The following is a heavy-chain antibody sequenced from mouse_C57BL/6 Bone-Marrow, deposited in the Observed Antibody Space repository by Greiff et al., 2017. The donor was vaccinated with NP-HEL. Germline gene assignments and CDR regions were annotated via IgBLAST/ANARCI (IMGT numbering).Heavy chain of an antibody. D-gene: IGHD2-3*01. Sequence: VQLQQSGAELVRPGASVKLSCTASGFNIKDDYMHWVKQRPEQGLEWIGWLDPENGDTEYASKFQGKATITADTSSNTAYLQLSSLTSEDTAVYYCTFDGYYSYYFDYWGQGTTLTVSS. CDR3: TFDGYYSYYFDY. V-gene: IGHV14-4*01. CDR2: LDPENGDT. CDR1: GFNIKDDY. J-gene: IGHJ2*01.